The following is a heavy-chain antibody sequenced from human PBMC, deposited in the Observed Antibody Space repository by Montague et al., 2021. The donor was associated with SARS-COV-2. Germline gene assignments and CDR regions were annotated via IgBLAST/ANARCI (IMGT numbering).Heavy chain of an antibody. CDR3: ARRHPVGGVRP. J-gene: IGHJ5*02. CDR1: GGSISSYY. CDR2: IYYSGST. Sequence: SETLSLTCTVSGGSISSYYWSWIRQPQGKGLEWIGYIYYSGSTNYNPSLKSRVTISVDTSKNQFSLKLSSVTAADTAVYYCARRHPVGGVRPWGQGILVTVSS. V-gene: IGHV4-59*08. D-gene: IGHD2-8*02.